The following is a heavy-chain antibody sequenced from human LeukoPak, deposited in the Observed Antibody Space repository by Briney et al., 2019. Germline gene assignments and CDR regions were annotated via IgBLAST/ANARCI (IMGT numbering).Heavy chain of an antibody. Sequence: GGSLRLSCAASGFTFTNFGMTWVRQAPGKGLEWVSGISGSGAGTFYADSVKGRFTISRDNSRNTVYLQMDNLRAGDTAVYYCARDAGVPGVIVGYFDYWGQGSLVPVSS. CDR1: GFTFTNFG. D-gene: IGHD3-10*01. V-gene: IGHV3-23*01. CDR2: ISGSGAGT. J-gene: IGHJ4*02. CDR3: ARDAGVPGVIVGYFDY.